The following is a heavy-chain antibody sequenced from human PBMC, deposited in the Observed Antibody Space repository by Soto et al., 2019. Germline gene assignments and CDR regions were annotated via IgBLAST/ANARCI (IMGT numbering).Heavy chain of an antibody. V-gene: IGHV3-48*01. Sequence: GGSLRLSCAASGFTFSSYSMNWVRQAPGKGLEWVSYISISSSTIYYADSVKGRFTISRDNAKNSLYLQMNSLRAEDTAVYYCARGDFHVDYWGQGTLVTVSS. J-gene: IGHJ4*02. CDR1: GFTFSSYS. CDR3: ARGDFHVDY. CDR2: ISISSSTI.